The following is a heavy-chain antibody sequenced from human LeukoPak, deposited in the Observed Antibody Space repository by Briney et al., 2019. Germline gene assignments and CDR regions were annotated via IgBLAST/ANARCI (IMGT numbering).Heavy chain of an antibody. J-gene: IGHJ4*02. Sequence: SETLSLTCTVSGVSISIYYWSWIRQPPGKGLEWIGYIYNSGSTNYNPSLKSRVTISVNTSKNQFSLNLGSVTAADTAVYYCVRDRELNYWGQGTLVTVSS. V-gene: IGHV4-59*01. CDR1: GVSISIYY. D-gene: IGHD3-10*01. CDR2: IYNSGST. CDR3: VRDRELNY.